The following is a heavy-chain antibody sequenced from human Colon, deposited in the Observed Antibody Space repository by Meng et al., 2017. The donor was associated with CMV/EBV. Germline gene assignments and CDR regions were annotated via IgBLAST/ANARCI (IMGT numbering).Heavy chain of an antibody. V-gene: IGHV3-48*03. CDR3: ARDSAAANYYYYYGMDV. CDR1: GFTFSSFE. J-gene: IGHJ6*02. D-gene: IGHD2-2*01. CDR2: ISSSGSII. Sequence: GGSLRLSCAASGFTFSSFEMNWVRQAPGKGLEWVSYISSSGSIIYYADSVKGRFTISRDNAKNSLYVQMNSLRAEDTAVYYCARDSAAANYYYYYGMDVWGQGTTVTVSS.